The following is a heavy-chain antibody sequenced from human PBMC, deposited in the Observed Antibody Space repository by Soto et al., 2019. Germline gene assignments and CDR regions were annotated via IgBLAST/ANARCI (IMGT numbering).Heavy chain of an antibody. CDR1: GYTFTSYD. CDR2: MNPNSGNT. J-gene: IGHJ5*02. Sequence: GASVKVSCKASGYTFTSYDINWVRQATGQGLEWMGWMNPNSGNTGYAQKFQGRVTMTRDTSTSTVYMELSRLRSDDTAVYYCARGYCSSTSCYIRGYWFDPWGQGTLVTVSS. V-gene: IGHV1-8*01. D-gene: IGHD2-2*02. CDR3: ARGYCSSTSCYIRGYWFDP.